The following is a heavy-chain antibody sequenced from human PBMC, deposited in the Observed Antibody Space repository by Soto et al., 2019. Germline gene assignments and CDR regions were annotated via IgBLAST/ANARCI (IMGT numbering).Heavy chain of an antibody. CDR2: MWFEGNEK. Sequence: QVQLVESGGGVVQPGRSLRLSCAASGFTFSSYGMHWVRQTPGKGLEWVAVMWFEGNEKYYADSVKGRFTISRDRSNNTLYLQMKSVRAEDTAVYYCASRECSTTSCYVGVYHYGMDVWGQGTAVTVSS. J-gene: IGHJ6*02. CDR1: GFTFSSYG. D-gene: IGHD2-2*01. V-gene: IGHV3-33*01. CDR3: ASRECSTTSCYVGVYHYGMDV.